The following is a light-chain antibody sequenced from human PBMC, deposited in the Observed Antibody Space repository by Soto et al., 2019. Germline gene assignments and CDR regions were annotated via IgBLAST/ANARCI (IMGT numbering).Light chain of an antibody. J-gene: IGLJ3*02. Sequence: QSALTQPASVSGSPGQSIAISCTGTSSDVGKYSYVSWFQQYPGNAPKLMIYEVSNRPSGVSNRFSGSKSGNTASLTISGLLGEDEADYYCSSFTTSSTWVFGGGTKLTVL. CDR2: EVS. CDR3: SSFTTSSTWV. V-gene: IGLV2-14*01. CDR1: SSDVGKYSY.